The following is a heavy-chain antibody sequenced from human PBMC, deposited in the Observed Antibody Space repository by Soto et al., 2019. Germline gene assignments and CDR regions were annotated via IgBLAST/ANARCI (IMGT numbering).Heavy chain of an antibody. D-gene: IGHD3-9*01. CDR1: GFTFSSYS. Sequence: EVQLVESGGGLVKPGGSLRLSCAASGFTFSSYSMNWVRQAPGKGLEWVSSISSSSSYIYYADSVKGRFTISRDNAKNSLHLQMNSLRAEDTAVYYCASTVLTILDYWGQGTLVTVSS. CDR3: ASTVLTILDY. V-gene: IGHV3-21*01. CDR2: ISSSSSYI. J-gene: IGHJ4*02.